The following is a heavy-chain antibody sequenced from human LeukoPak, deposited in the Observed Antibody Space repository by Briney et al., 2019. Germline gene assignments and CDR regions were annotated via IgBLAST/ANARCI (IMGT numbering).Heavy chain of an antibody. CDR3: AKDVAYSSGYDR. CDR2: INPDGGST. J-gene: IGHJ5*02. CDR1: GYTFVNKY. Sequence: GASVKVSCKTSGYTFVNKYIHWVRQAPGQGLEWMGLINPDGGSTIYAEKLQDRLTLTKDTSTSTVYMELSSLRTEDTALYFCAKDVAYSSGYDRWGQGTLATVSS. V-gene: IGHV1-46*03. D-gene: IGHD5-18*01.